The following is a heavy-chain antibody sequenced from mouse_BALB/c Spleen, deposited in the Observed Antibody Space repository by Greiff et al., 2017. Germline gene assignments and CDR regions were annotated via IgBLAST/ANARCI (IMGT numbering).Heavy chain of an antibody. Sequence: VQLKESGAELVKPGASVKLSCTASGFNIKDTYMHWVKQRPEQGLEWIGRIDPANGNTKYDPKFQGKATITADTSSNTAYLQLSSLTSEDTAVYYCARGYVYAMDYWGQGTSVTVSS. D-gene: IGHD2-2*01. CDR3: ARGYVYAMDY. V-gene: IGHV14-3*02. CDR2: IDPANGNT. J-gene: IGHJ4*01. CDR1: GFNIKDTY.